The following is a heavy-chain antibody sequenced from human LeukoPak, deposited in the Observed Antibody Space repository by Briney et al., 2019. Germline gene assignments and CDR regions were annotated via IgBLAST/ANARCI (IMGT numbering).Heavy chain of an antibody. Sequence: SSETLSLTCTVSGGSISSSSYFWGWIRQPPGKGLEWIGEINHSGSTNYNPSLKSRVTISVDTSKNQFSLKLSSVTAADTAVYYCAREAYYDILTGYYRPPNDYYYYYMDVWGKGTTVTISS. V-gene: IGHV4-39*07. CDR3: AREAYYDILTGYYRPPNDYYYYYMDV. D-gene: IGHD3-9*01. J-gene: IGHJ6*03. CDR2: INHSGST. CDR1: GGSISSSSYF.